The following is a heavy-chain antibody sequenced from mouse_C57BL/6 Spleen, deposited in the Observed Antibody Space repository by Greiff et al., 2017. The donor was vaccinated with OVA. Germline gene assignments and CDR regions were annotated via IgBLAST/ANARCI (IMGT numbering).Heavy chain of an antibody. CDR3: ARPGFTAVVANSMDY. J-gene: IGHJ4*01. D-gene: IGHD1-1*01. V-gene: IGHV1-53*01. CDR1: GYTFTSYW. CDR2: INPSNGGT. Sequence: QVQLQQPGTELVKPGASVKLSCKASGYTFTSYWMHWVKQRPGQGLEWIGNINPSNGGTNYNEKFKSKATLTVDKSSSTAYMELNSLTSEDSAVYYCARPGFTAVVANSMDYWGQGTSVTVSS.